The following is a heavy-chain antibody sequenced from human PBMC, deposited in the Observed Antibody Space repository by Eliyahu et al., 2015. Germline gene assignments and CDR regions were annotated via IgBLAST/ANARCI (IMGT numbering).Heavy chain of an antibody. CDR1: GXTFRSYX. V-gene: IGHV3-23*01. Sequence: EVQLLESGGGLVQPGGSLRLSCAASGXTFRSYXMSWVRQAPGKGLEWVSGISGSGGSTYYADSVKGRFTISRDNSKNTLYLQMNSLRAEDTAVYYCAKVGWRSLGRPGGPDYWGQGTLVTVSS. J-gene: IGHJ4*02. CDR3: AKVGWRSLGRPGGPDY. CDR2: ISGSGGST. D-gene: IGHD2-8*02.